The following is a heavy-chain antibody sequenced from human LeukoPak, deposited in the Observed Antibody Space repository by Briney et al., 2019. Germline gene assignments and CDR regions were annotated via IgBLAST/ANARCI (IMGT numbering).Heavy chain of an antibody. Sequence: SGPTLVKPTQTLTLTCTFSGFSLSTSGVGVGWIRQPPGKALDWLALIYWNDDKRYSPSLKSRLTITRDTSKNQVVLTMTNMDPVDTATYYCQRTRYDILTGYLNYFDYWGQGTLVTVSS. CDR3: QRTRYDILTGYLNYFDY. J-gene: IGHJ4*02. CDR2: IYWNDDK. V-gene: IGHV2-5*01. CDR1: GFSLSTSGVG. D-gene: IGHD3-9*01.